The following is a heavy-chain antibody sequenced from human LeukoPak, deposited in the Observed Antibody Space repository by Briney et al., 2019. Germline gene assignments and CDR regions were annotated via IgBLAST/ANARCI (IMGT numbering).Heavy chain of an antibody. Sequence: PSETLSLTCSVSGDPINGGNYFWTWIRQPAGKGLEWIGRVHTSGARDFNPSLESRVLISADISKNQFSLKLRSVTAADTAIYYWAKEGWDYARYYLDYWGQGILVTVSS. J-gene: IGHJ4*02. CDR3: AKEGWDYARYYLDY. CDR2: VHTSGAR. CDR1: GDPINGGNYF. D-gene: IGHD1-7*01. V-gene: IGHV4-61*02.